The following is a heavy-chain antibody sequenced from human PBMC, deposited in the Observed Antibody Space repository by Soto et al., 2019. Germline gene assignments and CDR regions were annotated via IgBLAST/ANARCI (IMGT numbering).Heavy chain of an antibody. D-gene: IGHD3-9*01. V-gene: IGHV3-30*18. Sequence: GGSLRLSCAASGFTFSSYGMHWVRQAPGKGLEWVAVISYDGSNKYYADSVKGRFTISRDNSKNTLYLQMNSLRAEDTAVYYCAKNSAYDILTAPNTDYGMDVWGQGTTVTVSS. J-gene: IGHJ6*02. CDR2: ISYDGSNK. CDR1: GFTFSSYG. CDR3: AKNSAYDILTAPNTDYGMDV.